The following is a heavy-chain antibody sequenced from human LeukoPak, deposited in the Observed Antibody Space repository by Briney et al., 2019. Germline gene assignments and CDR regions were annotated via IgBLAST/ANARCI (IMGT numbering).Heavy chain of an antibody. D-gene: IGHD5-18*01. V-gene: IGHV4-4*07. CDR1: GGSISSYY. CDR2: IYTSGST. J-gene: IGHJ3*02. CDR3: ATLRGYSYGHDAFDI. Sequence: SETLSLTCTVSGGSISSYYWSWIRQAAGKGLEWIGRIYTSGSTNYNPSLESRVTMSVDTSKNQFSLKLSSVTAADTALYYCATLRGYSYGHDAFDIWGQGTMVTVSS.